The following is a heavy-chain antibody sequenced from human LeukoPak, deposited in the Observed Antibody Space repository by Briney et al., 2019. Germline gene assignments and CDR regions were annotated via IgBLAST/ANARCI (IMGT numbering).Heavy chain of an antibody. J-gene: IGHJ4*02. CDR3: ARRSTVTTFDY. V-gene: IGHV4-4*02. Sequence: SETLSLTCAVSGGSITSSNWWSWVRQPPGKGLEWIGEIYHSGSTNYNPSLKSRVTMSVDKSKNQFSLKLNSVTAADPAVYYCARRSTVTTFDYWGQGTLVTVSS. CDR2: IYHSGST. D-gene: IGHD4-17*01. CDR1: GGSITSSNW.